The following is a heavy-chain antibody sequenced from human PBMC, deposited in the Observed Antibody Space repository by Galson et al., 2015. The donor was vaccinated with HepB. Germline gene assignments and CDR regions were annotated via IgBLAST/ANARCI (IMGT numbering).Heavy chain of an antibody. V-gene: IGHV1-69*04. CDR3: ARNTYYYGSGSYYSWDRFGDYYYYYYMDV. CDR2: IIPILGIA. D-gene: IGHD3-10*01. CDR1: GGTFSSYA. J-gene: IGHJ6*03. Sequence: SVKVSCKASGGTFSSYAISWVRQAPGQGLEWMGRIIPILGIANYAQKFQGRVTVTADKSTSTAYMELSSLRSEDTAVYYCARNTYYYGSGSYYSWDRFGDYYYYYYMDVWGKGTTVTVSS.